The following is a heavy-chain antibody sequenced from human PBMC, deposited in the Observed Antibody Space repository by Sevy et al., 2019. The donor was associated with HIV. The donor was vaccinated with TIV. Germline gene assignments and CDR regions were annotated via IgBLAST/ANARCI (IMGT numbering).Heavy chain of an antibody. D-gene: IGHD5-18*01. CDR2: ISSSGSTI. V-gene: IGHV3-11*01. CDR1: GFTFSDYY. J-gene: IGHJ4*02. CDR3: ARDNRDTAMVPYFDY. Sequence: GSLRLSCAASGFTFSDYYMSWIRQAPGKGLGWVSYISSSGSTIYYADSVKGRFTNSRDNAKNSLYLQMNSLGAEDTAVYYCARDNRDTAMVPYFDYWGQGTLVTVSS.